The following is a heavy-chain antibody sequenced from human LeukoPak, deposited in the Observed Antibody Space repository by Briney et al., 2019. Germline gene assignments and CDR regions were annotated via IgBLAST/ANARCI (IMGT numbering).Heavy chain of an antibody. CDR2: MYHSGST. Sequence: PSETLSLTCAVSGYSISSGSYWGWVRQPPGKGLKWIGSMYHSGSTYYNPSLESRVTISVDTSRNQFSLRLTSVTAADTAVYFCARLSRGSGSPYYFDYWGQGTLVTVSS. CDR1: GYSISSGSY. V-gene: IGHV4-38-2*01. D-gene: IGHD3-22*01. CDR3: ARLSRGSGSPYYFDY. J-gene: IGHJ4*02.